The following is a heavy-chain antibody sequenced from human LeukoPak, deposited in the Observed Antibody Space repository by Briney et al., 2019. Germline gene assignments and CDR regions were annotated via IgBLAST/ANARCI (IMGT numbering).Heavy chain of an antibody. J-gene: IGHJ1*01. V-gene: IGHV3-15*07. CDR3: TTDRYYDNSELQFQH. CDR1: GFTFNNAW. D-gene: IGHD3-22*01. CDR2: VKSKTDGGTI. Sequence: GGSLRLSCAASGFTFNNAWMNWVRQAPGKGLEWVGRVKSKTDGGTIDYAAPVEGRFTISRDDSKNTLYLQMDSLKIEDTAVYYCTTDRYYDNSELQFQHWGQGTLVTVSS.